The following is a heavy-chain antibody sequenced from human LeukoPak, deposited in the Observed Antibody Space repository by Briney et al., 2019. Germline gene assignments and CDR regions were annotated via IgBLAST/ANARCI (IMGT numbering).Heavy chain of an antibody. Sequence: PGGFLRLSCAASGFTFSSYAMSWVRQAPGKGLEWVSAISGSGGSTYYADSVKGRFTISRDNSKNTLYLQMNSLRAEDTAVYYCAKCEVSFFASFYNAVEKWGQGTLVTVSS. CDR3: AKCEVSFFASFYNAVEK. CDR1: GFTFSSYA. CDR2: ISGSGGST. J-gene: IGHJ4*02. D-gene: IGHD3-3*02. V-gene: IGHV3-23*01.